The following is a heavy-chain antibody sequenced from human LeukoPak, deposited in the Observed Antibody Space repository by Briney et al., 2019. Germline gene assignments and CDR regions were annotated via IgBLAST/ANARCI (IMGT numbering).Heavy chain of an antibody. CDR3: VKDGQSFNSMWDYLDS. D-gene: IGHD1-26*01. CDR2: IGGGDT. Sequence: GGSLRLSCAASGFDFSTYAMSWVRQAPGKGLEWVSGIGGGDTHYADSVKGRFTISRDNSKSTVELHMSSLRVEDTAVYYCVKDGQSFNSMWDYLDSWGRGTLVTVSS. CDR1: GFDFSTYA. J-gene: IGHJ4*02. V-gene: IGHV3-23*01.